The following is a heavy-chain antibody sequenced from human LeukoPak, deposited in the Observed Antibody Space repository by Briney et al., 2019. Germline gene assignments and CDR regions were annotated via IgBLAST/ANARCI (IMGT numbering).Heavy chain of an antibody. CDR2: IGTAGDT. Sequence: GGSLRLTCAASGFTFSSYDMHWVRQATGKGLEWVSAIGTAGDTYYPGSVKGRFTISRENAKNSLYLQMNSLRAEDTAVYYCARAFRGVNWFDPWGQGTLVTVSS. D-gene: IGHD3-10*01. CDR3: ARAFRGVNWFDP. V-gene: IGHV3-13*01. CDR1: GFTFSSYD. J-gene: IGHJ5*02.